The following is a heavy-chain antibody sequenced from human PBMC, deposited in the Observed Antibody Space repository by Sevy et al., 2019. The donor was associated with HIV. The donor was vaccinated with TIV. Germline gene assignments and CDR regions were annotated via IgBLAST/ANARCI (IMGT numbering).Heavy chain of an antibody. CDR3: AREGCTKPHDY. V-gene: IGHV3-23*01. D-gene: IGHD2-8*01. J-gene: IGHJ4*02. Sequence: GGSLRLSCEASGFTFSKYSMSWVRQAPGKGLEWVSTFSFGCGRINYADSVKGRFTMSRDDSKNTLYLQMNSLRAEETAVYYCAREGCTKPHDYWGQGTLVTVSS. CDR2: FSFGCGRI. CDR1: GFTFSKYS.